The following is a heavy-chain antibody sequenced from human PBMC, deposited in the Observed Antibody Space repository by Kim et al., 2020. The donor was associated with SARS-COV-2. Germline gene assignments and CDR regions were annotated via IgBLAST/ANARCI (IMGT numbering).Heavy chain of an antibody. J-gene: IGHJ5*02. D-gene: IGHD6-6*01. CDR2: INSDGSST. Sequence: GGSLRLSCAASGFTFSSYWMHWVRQAPGKGLVWVSRINSDGSSTSYADSVKGRFTISRDNAKNTLYLQMNSLRAEDTAVYYCARRAARSWFDPWGQGTLVTVSS. V-gene: IGHV3-74*01. CDR3: ARRAARSWFDP. CDR1: GFTFSSYW.